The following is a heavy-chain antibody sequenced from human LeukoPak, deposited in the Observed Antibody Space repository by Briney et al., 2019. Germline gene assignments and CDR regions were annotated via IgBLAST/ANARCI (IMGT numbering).Heavy chain of an antibody. CDR3: ARLTIFGVVGGDY. Sequence: GGSLRLSCAASGFTFNNYGMNWVRQAPGKGLEWVSYISSSGSTIYYADSVKGRFTISRDNAKNSLYLQMNSLRAEDTAVYYCARLTIFGVVGGDYWGQGTLVTVSS. V-gene: IGHV3-48*03. D-gene: IGHD3-3*01. J-gene: IGHJ4*02. CDR1: GFTFNNYG. CDR2: ISSSGSTI.